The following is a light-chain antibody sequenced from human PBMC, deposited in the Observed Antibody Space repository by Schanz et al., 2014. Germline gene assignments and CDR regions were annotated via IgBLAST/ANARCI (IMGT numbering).Light chain of an antibody. CDR1: QSISSY. Sequence: DIQMTQSPSSLSASVGDRVTITCRASQSISSYLNWYQQKPGKAPKLLIYAASSLQSGVPSRFSGSGSGTEFTLTISSLQPDDFATYYCQEYNIYPWTFGQGTQVEIK. J-gene: IGKJ1*01. V-gene: IGKV1-39*01. CDR3: QEYNIYPWT. CDR2: AAS.